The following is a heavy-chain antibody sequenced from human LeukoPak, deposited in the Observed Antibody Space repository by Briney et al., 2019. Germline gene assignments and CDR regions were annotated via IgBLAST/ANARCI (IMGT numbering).Heavy chain of an antibody. CDR2: IIPILGIA. CDR1: GGTFSSYA. J-gene: IGHJ6*02. Sequence: ASVKVSCKASGGTFSSYAISWVRQAPGQGLEWMGRIIPILGIANYAQKFQGRVTITADKSTSTAYMELSSLRSEDTAVYYCATIPRVRAHYYGMDVWGQGTTVTVSS. CDR3: ATIPRVRAHYYGMDV. V-gene: IGHV1-69*04. D-gene: IGHD1-1*01.